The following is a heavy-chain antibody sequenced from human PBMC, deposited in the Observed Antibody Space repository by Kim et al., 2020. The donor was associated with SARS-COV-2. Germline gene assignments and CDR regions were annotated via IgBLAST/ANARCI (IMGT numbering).Heavy chain of an antibody. J-gene: IGHJ4*02. CDR1: GFTFSSYA. D-gene: IGHD6-19*01. Sequence: GGSLRLSCAASGFTFSSYAMSWVRQAPGKGLEWVSGMSGSGGSTDYADSAKGRFTLSRDNSKNTLYLQMSSLRAEDTAVYYCAKSGTFSPAGIGVYFDFWGQGTLVTVSS. CDR3: AKSGTFSPAGIGVYFDF. V-gene: IGHV3-23*01. CDR2: MSGSGGST.